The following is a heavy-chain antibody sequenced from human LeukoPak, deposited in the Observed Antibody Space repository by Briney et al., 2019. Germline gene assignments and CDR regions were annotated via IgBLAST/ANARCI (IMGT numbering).Heavy chain of an antibody. CDR1: GGSISSGGYY. CDR2: IYYRGST. V-gene: IGHV4-31*03. Sequence: PSETLSLTCTVSGGSISSGGYYWSWIRQHPGKGLERIGYIYYRGSTYYNPSLKSRLTMSVATSKNQFSLQLSSVPAADTAVYYCAREPIVVVVAATSYYYYYGMDVWGKGTTVTVSS. J-gene: IGHJ6*04. D-gene: IGHD2-15*01. CDR3: AREPIVVVVAATSYYYYYGMDV.